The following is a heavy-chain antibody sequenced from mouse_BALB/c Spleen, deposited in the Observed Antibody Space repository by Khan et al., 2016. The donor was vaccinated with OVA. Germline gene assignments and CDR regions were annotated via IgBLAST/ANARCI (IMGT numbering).Heavy chain of an antibody. J-gene: IGHJ2*01. V-gene: IGHV3-2*02. CDR1: GYSITSGYA. Sequence: EVELVESGPGLVKPSQSLSLTCTVTGYSITSGYAWNLIRQPPGNQLELMGYISYSGVTSSTPSLKSRISITRDTSKNQFFLQLNSVTTEDTATYYCARGSYYGYYFDYWGQGTTLTVSS. D-gene: IGHD1-1*01. CDR3: ARGSYYGYYFDY. CDR2: ISYSGVT.